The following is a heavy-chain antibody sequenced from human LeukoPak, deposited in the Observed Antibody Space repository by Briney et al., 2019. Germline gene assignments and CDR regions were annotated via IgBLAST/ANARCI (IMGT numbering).Heavy chain of an antibody. CDR1: GYTFSTYA. J-gene: IGHJ3*02. CDR2: ISATDGII. V-gene: IGHV3-23*01. CDR3: ARVSSSYYYDSSGYSSAFDI. Sequence: PGGSLRLSCIASGYTFSTYAMSWVRQAPGKGLEWVSGISATDGIIHYADSVKGRFTISRDNSKNTLYLQMNSLRAEDTAVYYCARVSSSYYYDSSGYSSAFDIWGQGTMVTVSS. D-gene: IGHD3-22*01.